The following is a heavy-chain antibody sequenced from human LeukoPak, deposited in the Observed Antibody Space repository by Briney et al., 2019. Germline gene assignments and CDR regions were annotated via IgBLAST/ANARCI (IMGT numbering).Heavy chain of an antibody. V-gene: IGHV3-30*18. CDR2: LSYDGSNK. J-gene: IGHJ3*02. D-gene: IGHD2-2*03. CDR3: AKGGYCSSSSCYQGVFDI. CDR1: GFTFSTYG. Sequence: GGSLRLSRAASGFTFSTYGMHWVRQAPGKGLEWMALLSYDGSNKYYADSVKGRFTISRDNSKNTVYLQMNSLRAEDTAVYYCAKGGYCSSSSCYQGVFDIWGQGTMVTVSS.